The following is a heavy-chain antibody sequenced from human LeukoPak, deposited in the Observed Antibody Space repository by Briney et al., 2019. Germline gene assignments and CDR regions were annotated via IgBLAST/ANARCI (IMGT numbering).Heavy chain of an antibody. V-gene: IGHV3-23*01. Sequence: GGSLRLSCAAPGFTFSTYAMSWVRQAPGKGLEWVSVISARGDTTYYADSVKGRFTISRDNSKNTLYLQMNSLRDEDTAIYFCASPNTPRAVSHSGSWYYFDYWGQGTLVTVSS. CDR3: ASPNTPRAVSHSGSWYYFDY. CDR2: ISARGDTT. J-gene: IGHJ4*02. CDR1: GFTFSTYA. D-gene: IGHD6-6*01.